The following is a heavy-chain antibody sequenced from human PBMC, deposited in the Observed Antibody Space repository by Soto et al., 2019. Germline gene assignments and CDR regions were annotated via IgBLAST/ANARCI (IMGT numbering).Heavy chain of an antibody. J-gene: IGHJ4*02. CDR2: ISSTGSNQ. CDR1: VFTFTSHG. V-gene: IGHV3-30*18. CDR3: AKVSASTSGWYGSGWGTFDS. D-gene: IGHD6-19*01. Sequence: PGGSLRLSCAASVFTFTSHGMHWFRQAPGKGLDWVAAISSTGSNQYYADSVKGRFTISRSDSTNTLYLEMKSLRVEDTAIYYCAKVSASTSGWYGSGWGTFDSWGQGTLVTVSS.